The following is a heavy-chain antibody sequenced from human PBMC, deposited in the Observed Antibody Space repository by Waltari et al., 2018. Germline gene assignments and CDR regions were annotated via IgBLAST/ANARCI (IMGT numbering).Heavy chain of an antibody. D-gene: IGHD3-10*01. V-gene: IGHV4-39*07. CDR3: ARDETMVQGVEGNWFDP. J-gene: IGHJ5*02. CDR1: GGSISSSSYY. Sequence: QLQRQESGPGLVKPSETLSLNCTVSGGSISSSSYYWGWMRQPPGKGLEWIGSIYYSGRTYYTPSLKSRVTISVDTSKNQFSLKLTPVTAADTAVYYCARDETMVQGVEGNWFDPRGQGTLVTVSS. CDR2: IYYSGRT.